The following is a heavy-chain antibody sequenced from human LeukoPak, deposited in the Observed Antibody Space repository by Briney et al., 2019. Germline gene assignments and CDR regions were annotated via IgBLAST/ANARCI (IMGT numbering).Heavy chain of an antibody. CDR2: IYYSGST. J-gene: IGHJ4*02. D-gene: IGHD3-22*01. CDR1: GGSISSYY. V-gene: IGHV4-59*01. CDR3: ARGGRKYYYDSSGYYFDY. Sequence: PSETLSLTCTVSGGSISSYYWSWIRQPPGEGLEWIGYIYYSGSTNYNPSLKSRVTISVDTSKNQFSLKLSSVTAADTAVYYCARGGRKYYYDSSGYYFDYWGQGTLVTVSS.